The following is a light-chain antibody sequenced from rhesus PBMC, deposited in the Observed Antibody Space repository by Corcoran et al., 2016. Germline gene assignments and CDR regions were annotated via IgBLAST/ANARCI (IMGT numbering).Light chain of an antibody. V-gene: IGKV1-44*03. CDR1: QRISNY. Sequence: DIQMTQSPSSLSASVGDRVTIICRSSQRISNYLAWYQQKPGKVPKLLIYGASTLESGVPTRLSGNGSRTNFTIIINSMKPEDFRTYYCQQLSSHPLTFGGGTKVEIK. CDR2: GAS. CDR3: QQLSSHPLT. J-gene: IGKJ4*01.